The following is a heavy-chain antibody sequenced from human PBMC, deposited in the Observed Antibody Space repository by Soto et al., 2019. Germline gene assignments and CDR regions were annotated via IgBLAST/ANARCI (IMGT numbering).Heavy chain of an antibody. Sequence: PSETLSLTCTVSGGSISSYYWSWIRQPPGKGLEWIGYIYYSGSTNYNPSLKSRVTISVDTSKNQFSLKLSSVTAADTAVYYCAREEQWLYGGYYFDYWGQGTLVTVSS. D-gene: IGHD6-19*01. CDR2: IYYSGST. CDR3: AREEQWLYGGYYFDY. CDR1: GGSISSYY. V-gene: IGHV4-59*01. J-gene: IGHJ4*02.